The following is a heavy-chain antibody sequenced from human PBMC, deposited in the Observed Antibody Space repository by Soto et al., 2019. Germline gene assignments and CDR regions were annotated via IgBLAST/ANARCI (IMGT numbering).Heavy chain of an antibody. CDR3: ARDPSEGRVGNWFES. J-gene: IGHJ5*01. CDR1: GFTFSRYG. Sequence: PGGSLRLAGAASGFTFSRYGMNWLRQAPGKGLEWVASISSSTSYVYYADSVKGRFSTSRDNAKNILYLEMYALRTEDTAVYYCARDPSEGRVGNWFESWGQGTLVTVSS. CDR2: ISSSTSYV. D-gene: IGHD2-2*01. V-gene: IGHV3-21*06.